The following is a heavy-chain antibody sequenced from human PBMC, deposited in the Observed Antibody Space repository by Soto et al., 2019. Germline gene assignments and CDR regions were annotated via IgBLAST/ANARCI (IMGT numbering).Heavy chain of an antibody. CDR3: ARDEYQLLSSVSWFDS. D-gene: IGHD2-2*01. Sequence: PXETLSLTCAVSGCSMSDDSYWSWIRQTPVKGLEWIGYIYHTGNTYYNPSLRSRVSISVDKSKSQFSLKLISVTAADTAVYFCARDEYQLLSSVSWFDSWGQGTLVTVSS. CDR1: GCSMSDDSY. J-gene: IGHJ5*01. V-gene: IGHV4-30-4*01. CDR2: IYHTGNT.